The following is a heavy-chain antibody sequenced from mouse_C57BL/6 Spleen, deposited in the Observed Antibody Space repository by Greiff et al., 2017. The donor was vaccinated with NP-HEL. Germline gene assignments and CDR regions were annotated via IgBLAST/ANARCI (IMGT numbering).Heavy chain of an antibody. Sequence: VQLQQSGPELVKPGASVKISCKASGYSFTGYYMNWVKQSPEKSLEWIGEINPSTGGTTYNQKFKAKATLTVDKSSSTAYMQLKSLTSEDSAVYYCARSDGSSLSYWYFDVWGTGTTVTVSS. D-gene: IGHD1-1*01. V-gene: IGHV1-42*01. J-gene: IGHJ1*03. CDR2: INPSTGGT. CDR1: GYSFTGYY. CDR3: ARSDGSSLSYWYFDV.